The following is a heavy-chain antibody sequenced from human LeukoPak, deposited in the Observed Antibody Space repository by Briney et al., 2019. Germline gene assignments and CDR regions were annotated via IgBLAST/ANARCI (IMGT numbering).Heavy chain of an antibody. CDR1: GFTFSSYS. CDR3: ARDSGGSMGYYYGSGSPFDY. J-gene: IGHJ4*02. Sequence: PGGSLRLSCAASGFTFSSYSMNWVRQAPGKGLEWVSSISSSSSYIYYADSVKGRFTISRDNAKNSLYLQMNSLRAEDTAVYYCARDSGGSMGYYYGSGSPFDYWGQGTLVTVSS. V-gene: IGHV3-21*01. D-gene: IGHD3-10*01. CDR2: ISSSSSYI.